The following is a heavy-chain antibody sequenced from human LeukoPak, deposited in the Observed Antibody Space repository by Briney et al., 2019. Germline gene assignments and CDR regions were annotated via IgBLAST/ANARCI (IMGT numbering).Heavy chain of an antibody. J-gene: IGHJ4*02. CDR1: GFTFSSYA. CDR3: ARGLVDY. V-gene: IGHV3-48*04. Sequence: GGSLRLSCAASGFTFSSYAMSWVRQAPGKGLEWVSAISGSGSTIYYADSVKGRFTISRDNAKNSLYLQMNSLRAEDTAVYYCARGLVDYWGQGTLVTVSS. CDR2: ISGSGSTI.